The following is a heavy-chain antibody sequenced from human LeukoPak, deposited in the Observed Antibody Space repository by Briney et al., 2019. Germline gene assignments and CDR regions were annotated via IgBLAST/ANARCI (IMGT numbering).Heavy chain of an antibody. CDR1: GSSYG. Sequence: GGSLRLSCAASGSSYGMHWVRQAPGKGLEWVAVISYDGSNEYYAGSVKGRFTISRDNSKNTLYLQMNSLRADDTAVYYCAKEDVSGWYGVDYWGRGTLVTVSS. CDR3: AKEDVSGWYGVDY. J-gene: IGHJ4*02. CDR2: ISYDGSNE. D-gene: IGHD6-19*01. V-gene: IGHV3-30*18.